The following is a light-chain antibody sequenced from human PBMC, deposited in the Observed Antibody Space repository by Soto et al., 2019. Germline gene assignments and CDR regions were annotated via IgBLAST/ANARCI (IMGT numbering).Light chain of an antibody. Sequence: EIVLTQSPGTLSLSPGERATLSCRASQSVSSSYLAWYQQKPGQAPRLLIYGASSRATGIPDRFSGSGSGTDLPLTISRLEPEDFAVYYCQQYSSSPYTFGQGPKLEIK. CDR1: QSVSSSY. CDR2: GAS. V-gene: IGKV3-20*01. J-gene: IGKJ2*01. CDR3: QQYSSSPYT.